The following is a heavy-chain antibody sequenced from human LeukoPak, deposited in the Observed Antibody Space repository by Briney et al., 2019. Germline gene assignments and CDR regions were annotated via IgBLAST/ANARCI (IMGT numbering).Heavy chain of an antibody. CDR1: GYNSVGYY. V-gene: IGHV1-2*06. CDR3: GRDWELRFHQGGLDY. Sequence: ASVKASCKGSGYNSVGYYIHWVRQVPGQGLEWMGRINPRDGETSFAQKFQGRVTMMRDTSISTAYMELSGLRSDDTAVYYCGRDWELRFHQGGLDYWGQGTLVTVSS. D-gene: IGHD3-3*01. CDR2: INPRDGET. J-gene: IGHJ4*02.